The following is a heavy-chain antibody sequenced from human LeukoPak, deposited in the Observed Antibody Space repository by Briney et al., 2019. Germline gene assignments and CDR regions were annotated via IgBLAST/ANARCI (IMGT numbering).Heavy chain of an antibody. V-gene: IGHV4-34*01. Sequence: SETLSLTCAVYGGSFSGYYWSWIRQPPGKGLEWIGEINHSGSTNYNPSLKSRVTISVDTSKNQFSLKLSSVTAADTAVYYCAGGPPYYDFWSGYYWAFDIWGQGTMVTVSS. CDR2: INHSGST. D-gene: IGHD3-3*01. J-gene: IGHJ3*02. CDR3: AGGPPYYDFWSGYYWAFDI. CDR1: GGSFSGYY.